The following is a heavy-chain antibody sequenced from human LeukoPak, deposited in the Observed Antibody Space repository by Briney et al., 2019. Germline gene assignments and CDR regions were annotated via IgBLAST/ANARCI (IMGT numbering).Heavy chain of an antibody. D-gene: IGHD6-13*01. CDR1: DGSISSSRYY. J-gene: IGHJ4*02. CDR3: SRRQAGTSWRDY. CDR2: IYSSGST. Sequence: SENLSLTCTVSDGSISSSRYYWAWIRQPPGKGLGWIGNIYSSGSTYYNPSLKSRVTISVDKSKNQFSLKLSSVTAADTAVYYCSRRQAGTSWRDYWGQGTLVTVSS. V-gene: IGHV4-39*01.